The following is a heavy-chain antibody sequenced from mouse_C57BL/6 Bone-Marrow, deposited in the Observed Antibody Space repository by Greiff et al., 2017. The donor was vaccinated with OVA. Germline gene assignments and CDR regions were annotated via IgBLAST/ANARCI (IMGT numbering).Heavy chain of an antibody. J-gene: IGHJ4*01. Sequence: VKLVESGAELARPGASVKLSCKASGYTFTSYGISWVKQRTGQGLEWIGEIYPRSGNTYYNEKFKGKATLTADKSSSTAYMELRSLTSEDSAVYFCARPLYYDYDPYAMDYWGQGTSVTVSS. CDR2: IYPRSGNT. CDR3: ARPLYYDYDPYAMDY. D-gene: IGHD2-4*01. CDR1: GYTFTSYG. V-gene: IGHV1-81*01.